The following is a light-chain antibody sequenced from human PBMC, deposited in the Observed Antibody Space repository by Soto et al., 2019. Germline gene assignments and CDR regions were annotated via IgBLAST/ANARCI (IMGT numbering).Light chain of an antibody. V-gene: IGLV2-8*01. CDR3: SSYAGTHIV. CDR1: SSDVGSYNY. Sequence: QSVLTQPPSAYGSPGQSVTISCTGTSSDVGSYNYVSWYQQHPGKAPKLLIYDVTARPSGVPDRFSGSKSGNTASLTVSGLQAEDEADYYCSSYAGTHIVFGTGTKVTVL. J-gene: IGLJ1*01. CDR2: DVT.